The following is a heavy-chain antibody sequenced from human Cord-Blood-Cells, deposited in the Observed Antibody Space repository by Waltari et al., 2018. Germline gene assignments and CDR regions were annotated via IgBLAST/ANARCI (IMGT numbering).Heavy chain of an antibody. CDR1: GGTFSSYA. V-gene: IGHV1-69*06. J-gene: IGHJ1*01. Sequence: QVQLVQSGAEGKKPGSAVKVSCTASGGTFSSYASIWVRQAPGQGRERMGWIIPIFCTANYAQKFQGRVTITADKSTSTAYMELSSLRSEDTAVYYCASYLGAEYFQHWGQGTLVTVSS. CDR2: IIPIFCTA. CDR3: ASYLGAEYFQH. D-gene: IGHD7-27*01.